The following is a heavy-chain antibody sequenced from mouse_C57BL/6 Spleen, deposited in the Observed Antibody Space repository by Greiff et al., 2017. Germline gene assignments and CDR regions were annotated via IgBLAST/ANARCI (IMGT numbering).Heavy chain of an antibody. V-gene: IGHV1-80*01. D-gene: IGHD1-1*01. J-gene: IGHJ4*01. CDR3: ARNGKDYAMDY. CDR2: IYPGDGDT. Sequence: QVQLKQSGAELVKPGASVKISCKASGYAFSSYWMNWVKQRPGKGLEWIGQIYPGDGDTNYNGKFKGKATLTADKSSSTAYMQLSSLTSEDSAVYVCARNGKDYAMDYWGQGTSVTVSS. CDR1: GYAFSSYW.